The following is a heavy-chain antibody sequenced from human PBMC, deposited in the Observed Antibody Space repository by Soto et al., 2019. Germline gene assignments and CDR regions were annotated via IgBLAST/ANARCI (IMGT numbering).Heavy chain of an antibody. CDR2: IYYSGST. CDR3: ARGGVRGVIPSPFDY. CDR1: GGSISSGDYY. J-gene: IGHJ4*02. Sequence: PSETLSLTCTVSGGSISSGDYYWSWIRQPPGKGLEWIGYIYYSGSTYYNPSLKSRVTISVDTSKKQFSLKLSSVTAADTAVYYCARGGVRGVIPSPFDYWGQGTLVTVS. D-gene: IGHD3-10*01. V-gene: IGHV4-30-4*01.